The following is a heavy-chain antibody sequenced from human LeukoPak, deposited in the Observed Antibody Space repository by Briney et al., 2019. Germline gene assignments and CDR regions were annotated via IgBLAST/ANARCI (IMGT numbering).Heavy chain of an antibody. Sequence: ASVKVSCKASGGTFRSSVISWVRQAPGQGLEWMGGIIPIFGPANYAQTFQGRVTITADESTSTAYMALSSLRSEDTAVYYCARGWGMIGTTYKYYRDVWGKGTTVTVSS. V-gene: IGHV1-69*13. D-gene: IGHD1-7*01. CDR2: IIPIFGPA. CDR3: ARGWGMIGTTYKYYRDV. J-gene: IGHJ6*03. CDR1: GGTFRSSV.